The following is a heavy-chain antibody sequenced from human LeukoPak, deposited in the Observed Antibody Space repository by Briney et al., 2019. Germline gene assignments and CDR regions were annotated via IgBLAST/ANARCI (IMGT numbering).Heavy chain of an antibody. V-gene: IGHV4-31*03. D-gene: IGHD3-10*01. Sequence: SQTLSLTCTVSGGSLSSGGYYWSWIRQHPGTGMEWIGYIYYSGSTYYNPSLKSRVTISVDTSKNQFSLKLSSVTAADTAVYYCARGLWFGELLYNYYFGYWGQGTLVTVSS. CDR1: GGSLSSGGYY. J-gene: IGHJ4*02. CDR2: IYYSGST. CDR3: ARGLWFGELLYNYYFGY.